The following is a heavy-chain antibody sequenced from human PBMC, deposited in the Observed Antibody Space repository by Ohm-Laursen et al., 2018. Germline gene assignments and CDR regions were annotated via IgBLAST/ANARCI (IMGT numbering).Heavy chain of an antibody. Sequence: GSLRLSCAAFGFTFSDHYMDWVRQAPGKGLEWVARSRNKANGYITDYAPSVKGRFTISRDDSRNSLYLQMDSLKTEDTAVYYCARGSSPLDFWGQGTLVTVSS. V-gene: IGHV3-72*01. CDR2: SRNKANGYIT. CDR1: GFTFSDHY. J-gene: IGHJ4*02. CDR3: ARGSSPLDF.